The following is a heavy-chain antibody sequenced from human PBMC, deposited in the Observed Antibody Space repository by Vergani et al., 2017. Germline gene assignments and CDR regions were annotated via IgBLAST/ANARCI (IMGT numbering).Heavy chain of an antibody. CDR1: GLTLNTYG. Sequence: QVQILQSGGGVVQPGGSLRLSCTLSGLTLNTYGIHWVRQAPGKGLEWVSFIRYDGSSEYYGDSVKGRFTISRDKSQNTVNLQMNSLRTEDTAVYFCANSLIAGNVGVAYFGMDVWGRGTTVTVSS. J-gene: IGHJ6*02. CDR2: IRYDGSSE. V-gene: IGHV3-30*02. CDR3: ANSLIAGNVGVAYFGMDV. D-gene: IGHD6-13*01.